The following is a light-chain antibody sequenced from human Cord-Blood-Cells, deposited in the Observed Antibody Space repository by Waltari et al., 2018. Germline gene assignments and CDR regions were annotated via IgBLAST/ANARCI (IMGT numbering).Light chain of an antibody. V-gene: IGKV3-20*01. CDR1: QSVSSTY. J-gene: IGKJ1*01. Sequence: EIVLTQSPGTLSLSPGERATLSCRASQSVSSTYLAWYQQKPGQAPRLLFYGSPSRATGIPDRFSGGGSGTDFTLTISRLEHEDFAVYYCQQYGSSLWTFGQGTKVEIK. CDR3: QQYGSSLWT. CDR2: GSP.